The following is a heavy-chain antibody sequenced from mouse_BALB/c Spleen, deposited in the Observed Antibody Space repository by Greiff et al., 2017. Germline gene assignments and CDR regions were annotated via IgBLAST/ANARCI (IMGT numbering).Heavy chain of an antibody. D-gene: IGHD2-10*02. CDR2: ISSGSSTI. CDR1: GFTFSSFG. J-gene: IGHJ4*01. V-gene: IGHV5-17*02. CDR3: AREYGNYVGAMDY. Sequence: EVKLVESGGDLVKPGGSLKLSCAASGFTFSSFGMHWVRQAPEKGLEWVAYISSGSSTIYYADTVKGRFTISRDNPKNTLFLQMTSLRSEDTAMYYCAREYGNYVGAMDYWGQGTSVTVSS.